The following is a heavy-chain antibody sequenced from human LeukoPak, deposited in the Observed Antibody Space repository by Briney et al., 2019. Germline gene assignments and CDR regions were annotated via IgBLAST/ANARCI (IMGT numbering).Heavy chain of an antibody. Sequence: PSETLSLTCTVSGGSISSYYWSWIRQPPGKGLEWIGYIYYSGSTNYNPSLKSRVTISVDTSKNQFSLKLSSVTAADTAVYYCARDIGQDNWNYVFDPWGQGTLVTVSS. CDR3: ARDIGQDNWNYVFDP. J-gene: IGHJ5*02. V-gene: IGHV4-59*01. CDR1: GGSISSYY. D-gene: IGHD1-7*01. CDR2: IYYSGST.